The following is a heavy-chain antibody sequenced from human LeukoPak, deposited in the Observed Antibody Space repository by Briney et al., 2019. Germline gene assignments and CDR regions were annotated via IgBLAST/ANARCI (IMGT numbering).Heavy chain of an antibody. D-gene: IGHD6-19*01. CDR1: GGTFSSYA. V-gene: IGHV1-69*06. CDR3: ARVIAVAQAFDI. Sequence: WASVKVPCKASGGTFSSYAISWVRQAPGQGLEWMGGIIPIFGTANYAQEFQGRVTITADKSTSTAYMELSSLRSEDTAVYYCARVIAVAQAFDIWGQGTMVTVSS. CDR2: IIPIFGTA. J-gene: IGHJ3*02.